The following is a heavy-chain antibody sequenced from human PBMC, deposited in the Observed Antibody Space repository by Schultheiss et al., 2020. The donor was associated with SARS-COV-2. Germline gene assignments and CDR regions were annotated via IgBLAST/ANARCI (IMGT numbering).Heavy chain of an antibody. J-gene: IGHJ6*03. V-gene: IGHV4-39*07. Sequence: SETLSLTCTVSGGSISSSSYYWGWIRQPPGKGLEWIGEIYHSGSTNYNPSLKSRVTISVDTSKNQFSLKLSSVTAADTAVYYCARVAYPYHYMDVWGKGTTVTVSS. CDR3: ARVAYPYHYMDV. CDR1: GGSISSSSYY. CDR2: IYHSGST.